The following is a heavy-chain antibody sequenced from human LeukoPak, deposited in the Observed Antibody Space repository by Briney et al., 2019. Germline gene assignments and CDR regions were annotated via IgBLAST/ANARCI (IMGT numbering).Heavy chain of an antibody. CDR2: IYYSGFT. CDR3: ARGTTVTTNFDY. CDR1: LGSISSGGYY. D-gene: IGHD4-17*01. V-gene: IGHV4-31*03. J-gene: IGHJ4*02. Sequence: PSQTLSLTCTLSLGSISSGGYYCSWIRQHPGKGLEWIGYIYYSGFTYYNPSLKSRVTISLDTSKNQFSLKLSSVTAADTAVYYCARGTTVTTNFDYWGQGTLVTVSS.